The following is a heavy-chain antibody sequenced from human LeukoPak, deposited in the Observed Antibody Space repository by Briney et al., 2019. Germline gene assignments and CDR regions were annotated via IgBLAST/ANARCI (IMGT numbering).Heavy chain of an antibody. CDR3: ARQSSDILTGYYRGPYYYYGMDV. V-gene: IGHV4-39*01. J-gene: IGHJ6*02. Sequence: SETLSLTCTVSGGSISSSNYYWGWIRQPPGKGLEWFGSIYYSGSTYYNPSLKSGVTISVDTSKNQFSLKLSSVTAADTAVYYCARQSSDILTGYYRGPYYYYGMDVWGQGTTVTVSS. CDR2: IYYSGST. CDR1: GGSISSSNYY. D-gene: IGHD3-9*01.